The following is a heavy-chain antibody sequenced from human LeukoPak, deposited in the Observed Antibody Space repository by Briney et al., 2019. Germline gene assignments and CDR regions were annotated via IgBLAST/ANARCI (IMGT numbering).Heavy chain of an antibody. J-gene: IGHJ3*01. Sequence: SVKASCKVFVHTLTKLSIQWVRQAPGKGLEWLGGFDPEDGERIYAQQFQGRVTLTEDTSSDTAYIQLSNLRSDATAVYYCATEGAVGTAEFSFDVWGQGTVLTVSS. CDR1: VHTLTKLS. CDR3: ATEGAVGTAEFSFDV. CDR2: FDPEDGER. D-gene: IGHD1-26*01. V-gene: IGHV1-24*01.